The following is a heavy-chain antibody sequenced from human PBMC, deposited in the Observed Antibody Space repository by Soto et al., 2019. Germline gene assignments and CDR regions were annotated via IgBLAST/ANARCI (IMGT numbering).Heavy chain of an antibody. D-gene: IGHD3-3*01. Sequence: AVKVSCKASGGTFSSYAISWVRQAPGQGLEWMGGIIPIFGTANYAQKFQGRVTITADESTSTAYMELSSLRSEDTAVYYCAWSGDFGVVTPSGYYYGMDVWGQGTTVTVSS. CDR2: IIPIFGTA. CDR1: GGTFSSYA. V-gene: IGHV1-69*13. J-gene: IGHJ6*02. CDR3: AWSGDFGVVTPSGYYYGMDV.